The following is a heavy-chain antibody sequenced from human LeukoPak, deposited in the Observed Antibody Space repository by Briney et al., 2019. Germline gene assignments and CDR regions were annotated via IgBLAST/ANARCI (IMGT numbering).Heavy chain of an antibody. V-gene: IGHV1-18*01. J-gene: IGHJ5*02. D-gene: IGHD1-26*01. Sequence: ASVKVSCKASGYTFTSNGISWVRQAPGQGLEWMGWISAYNGNTNYAQKLQGRVTMTTDTSMSTAYTELRSLRSDDTAVYYCARTRHSYYNWFDPWGQGTLVTVSS. CDR2: ISAYNGNT. CDR1: GYTFTSNG. CDR3: ARTRHSYYNWFDP.